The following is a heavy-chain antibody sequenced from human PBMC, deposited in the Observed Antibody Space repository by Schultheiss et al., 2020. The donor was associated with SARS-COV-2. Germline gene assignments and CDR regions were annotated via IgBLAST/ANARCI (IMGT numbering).Heavy chain of an antibody. CDR1: GGSISSSSYY. CDR3: AREGAHCDIATCYRWLDP. CDR2: IYYSGST. Sequence: SETLSLTCTVSGGSISSSSYYWSWIRQPPGKGLEWIGYIYYSGSTNYNPSLKSRVTISVDTSNNQFSLKLTSVTAADTAVYYCAREGAHCDIATCYRWLDPWGQGTLVTVSS. V-gene: IGHV4-61*01. D-gene: IGHD2-15*01. J-gene: IGHJ5*02.